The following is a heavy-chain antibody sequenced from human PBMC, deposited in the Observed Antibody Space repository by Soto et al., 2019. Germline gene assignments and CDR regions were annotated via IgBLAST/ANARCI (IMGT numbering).Heavy chain of an antibody. J-gene: IGHJ6*02. CDR2: IIPIFGTA. CDR1: GGTFSSYA. CDR3: ARDPYLRGYSGYDAPRGSAPDYYYYGMDV. V-gene: IGHV1-69*13. Sequence: AASVKVSWKASGGTFSSYAISWVRQAPGQGLEWMGGIIPIFGTANYAQKFQGRVTITAGGSTSTAYMELSSLRSEDTAVYYCARDPYLRGYSGYDAPRGSAPDYYYYGMDVWGQGTTVTVSS. D-gene: IGHD5-12*01.